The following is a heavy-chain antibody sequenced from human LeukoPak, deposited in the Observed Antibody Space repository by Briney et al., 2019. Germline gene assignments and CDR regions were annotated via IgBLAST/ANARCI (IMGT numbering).Heavy chain of an antibody. D-gene: IGHD3-3*01. CDR1: GYTFTSYD. CDR2: MNPNSGDT. Sequence: ASVKVSCKASGYTFTSYDINWVRQATGQGLEWMGWMNPNSGDTGYAQKFQGRVTMTRNTSISTAYMELSSLRSEDTAVYYCARGGKDTIVLYYYYYMDVWGKGTTVTVSS. V-gene: IGHV1-8*01. J-gene: IGHJ6*03. CDR3: ARGGKDTIVLYYYYYMDV.